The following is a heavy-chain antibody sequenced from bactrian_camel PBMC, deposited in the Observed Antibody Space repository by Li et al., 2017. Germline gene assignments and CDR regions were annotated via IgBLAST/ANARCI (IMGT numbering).Heavy chain of an antibody. CDR2: IDSGGST. D-gene: IGHD3*01. CDR1: GYTYKDYD. CDR3: CKHCQPRYGSLYQNY. V-gene: IGHV3S53*01. Sequence: HVQLVESGGGLVQAGGSLRLSCAASGYTYKDYDMTWYRQAPGEEREFVSSIDSGGSTRYADSVKGRFTISQDNAKNTVYLQMNSLKPEDTAMYYCCKHCQPRYGSLYQNYWCQGTQVTVS. J-gene: IGHJ4*01.